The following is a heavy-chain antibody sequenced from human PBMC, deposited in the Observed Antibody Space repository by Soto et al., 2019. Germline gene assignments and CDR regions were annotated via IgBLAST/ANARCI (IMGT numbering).Heavy chain of an antibody. Sequence: GGSLRLSCAASGFTFSSYAMSWVRQAPGKGLEWVSAISGSGGSTYYADSVKGRFTISRDNSKNTLYLQMNSLRAEDTAVYYCAIGTTSCSSTSCYYYYGMDVWGQGTTVTVSS. CDR1: GFTFSSYA. V-gene: IGHV3-23*01. J-gene: IGHJ6*02. CDR2: ISGSGGST. D-gene: IGHD2-2*01. CDR3: AIGTTSCSSTSCYYYYGMDV.